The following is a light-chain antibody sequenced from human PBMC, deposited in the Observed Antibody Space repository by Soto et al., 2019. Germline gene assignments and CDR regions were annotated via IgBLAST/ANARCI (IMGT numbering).Light chain of an antibody. CDR1: SGHSTYD. V-gene: IGLV4-69*01. CDR3: QTWGTDYRV. CDR2: VKSDSSH. Sequence: QLVLTQSPSASASLGASVKLTCTLSSGHSTYDIAWHQQQPQKGPRYLMKVKSDSSHTKGDGIPHRFSGSSSGTERYLTISGLQSEDEADYYCQTWGTDYRVFGGGTKLTVL. J-gene: IGLJ2*01.